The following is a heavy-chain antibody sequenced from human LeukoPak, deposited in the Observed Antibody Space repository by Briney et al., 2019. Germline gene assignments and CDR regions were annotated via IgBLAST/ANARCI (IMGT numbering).Heavy chain of an antibody. CDR1: GYTFTSYG. V-gene: IGHV1-18*01. Sequence: ASVKVSCKASGYTFTSYGISWVRQAAGQGLAWMGWISAYNGNTNYAQKLQGRVTMTTDASTSTAYMELRSLRSDDTAVYYCASTANDYGDYWAFDIWGQGTMVTVSS. J-gene: IGHJ3*02. CDR2: ISAYNGNT. CDR3: ASTANDYGDYWAFDI. D-gene: IGHD4-17*01.